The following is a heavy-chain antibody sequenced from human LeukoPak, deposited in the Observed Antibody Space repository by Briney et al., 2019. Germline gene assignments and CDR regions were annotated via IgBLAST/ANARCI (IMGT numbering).Heavy chain of an antibody. Sequence: GRSLRLSCAASGFTFSSYAMYWVRLAQGQGLGWVAVMSYDGSNKYYADSVKGRFTISRDNSKNTLYLQMNSLRAEDTAVYYCARDQSPPIWFGIYYYYYGMDVWGQGTTVTVSS. CDR2: MSYDGSNK. CDR1: GFTFSSYA. V-gene: IGHV3-30*04. CDR3: ARDQSPPIWFGIYYYYYGMDV. J-gene: IGHJ6*02. D-gene: IGHD3-10*01.